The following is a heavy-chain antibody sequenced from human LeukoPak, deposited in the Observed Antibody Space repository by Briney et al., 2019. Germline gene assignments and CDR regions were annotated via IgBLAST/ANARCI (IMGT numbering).Heavy chain of an antibody. V-gene: IGHV3-66*02. CDR2: VYLRGGT. CDR3: ARLDQIDGRNDAFDI. CDR1: GLTVSSNY. Sequence: PGGSLRLSCAASGLTVSSNYISWVRQVPGKGLEWVSVVYLRGGTFYVDPVKGRFTISRDNSNNTVYLQMNSLRTEDTAVYYCARLDQIDGRNDAFDIWGQGTVVTVSS. D-gene: IGHD3/OR15-3a*01. J-gene: IGHJ3*02.